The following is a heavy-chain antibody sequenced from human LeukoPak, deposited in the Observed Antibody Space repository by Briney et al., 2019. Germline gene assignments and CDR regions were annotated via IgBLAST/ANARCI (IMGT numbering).Heavy chain of an antibody. CDR2: IKQDGSEK. Sequence: GGSLRLSCAASGFTFSSYWMSWVRQAPGKGLEWVANIKQDGSEKYYVDSVKGRFTISRDNAKNSLYLQMNSLRVEDTAVYYCARARTRGVLSYYGMDVWGQGTTVTVSS. CDR3: ARARTRGVLSYYGMDV. J-gene: IGHJ6*02. D-gene: IGHD1-1*01. CDR1: GFTFSSYW. V-gene: IGHV3-7*01.